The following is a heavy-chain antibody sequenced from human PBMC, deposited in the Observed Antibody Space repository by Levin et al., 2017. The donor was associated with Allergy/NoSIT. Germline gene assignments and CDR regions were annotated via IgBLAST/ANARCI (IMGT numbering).Heavy chain of an antibody. D-gene: IGHD3-9*01. J-gene: IGHJ4*02. CDR3: ARGGVLRYSHHPFDY. V-gene: IGHV4-31*03. CDR2: IYYSGST. CDR1: GGSISSGGYY. Sequence: SETLSLTCTVSGGSISSGGYYWSWIRQHPGKGLEWIGYIYYSGSTYYNPSLKSRVTISVDTSKNQFSLKLSSVTAADTAVYYCARGGVLRYSHHPFDYWGQGTLVTVSS.